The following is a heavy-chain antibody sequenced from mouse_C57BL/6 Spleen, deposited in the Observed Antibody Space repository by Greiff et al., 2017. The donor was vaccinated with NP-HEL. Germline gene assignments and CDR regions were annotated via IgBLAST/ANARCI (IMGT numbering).Heavy chain of an antibody. CDR1: GYTFTDYY. V-gene: IGHV1-26*01. J-gene: IGHJ3*01. D-gene: IGHD1-1*01. Sequence: VQLQQSGPELVKPGASVKISCKASGYTFTDYYMNWVKQSHGKSLEWIGDINPNNGGTSYNQKFKGKATLTVDKSSSPAYMWLLSLTSEDSAVYYCANNYYGTWFAYWGQGTLVTVSA. CDR3: ANNYYGTWFAY. CDR2: INPNNGGT.